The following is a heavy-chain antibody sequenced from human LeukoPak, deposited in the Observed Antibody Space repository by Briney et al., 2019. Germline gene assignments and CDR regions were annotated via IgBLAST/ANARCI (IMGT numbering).Heavy chain of an antibody. CDR3: ASGPIRGARDPAYYYYGMDV. CDR1: GYTFTSYA. J-gene: IGHJ6*02. V-gene: IGHV1-3*01. Sequence: ASVTVSCKASGYTFTSYAMHWVRQAPGQRLEWMVWINAGNGNTKYSQKFQGRVTITRDTSASTAYMELSRLRSDDTVVYYCASGPIRGARDPAYYYYGMDVWGQGTTVTVSS. D-gene: IGHD1-26*01. CDR2: INAGNGNT.